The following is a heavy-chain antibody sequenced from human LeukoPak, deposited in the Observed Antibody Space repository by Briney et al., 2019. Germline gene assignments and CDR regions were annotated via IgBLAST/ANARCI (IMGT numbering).Heavy chain of an antibody. CDR1: GGTFSSYA. CDR3: ARGYSSSWYNYYYGMDV. D-gene: IGHD6-13*01. V-gene: IGHV1-69*04. Sequence: ASVKVSCKASGGTFSSYAISWVRQAPGQGLEWMGRIIPILGIANYAQKFQGRVTITADKSTSTAFMELSSLRSEDTAVYYCARGYSSSWYNYYYGMDVWGQGTTVTVSS. J-gene: IGHJ6*02. CDR2: IIPILGIA.